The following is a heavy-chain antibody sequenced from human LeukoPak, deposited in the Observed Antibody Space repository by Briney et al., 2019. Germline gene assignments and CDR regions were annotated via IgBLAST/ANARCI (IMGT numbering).Heavy chain of an antibody. Sequence: GGSLRLSCAASGFTFIHYAMNWVRQAPGKGLEWISYISKSGTTIYYADSVEGRFTISRDNAQNSLYLQMNSLRAEDTATYYCATVGRSTVGGYWGQGTLVTVSS. D-gene: IGHD4-23*01. J-gene: IGHJ4*02. CDR1: GFTFIHYA. CDR3: ATVGRSTVGGY. V-gene: IGHV3-48*03. CDR2: ISKSGTTI.